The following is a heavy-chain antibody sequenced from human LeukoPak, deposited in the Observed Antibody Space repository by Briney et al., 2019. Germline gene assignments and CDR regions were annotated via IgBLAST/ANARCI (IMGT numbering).Heavy chain of an antibody. V-gene: IGHV4-61*02. CDR2: IYTSGST. CDR3: ARDRYLYSSGWYYFDY. Sequence: PSETLSLTCTVSGYSISSGYYWGWIRQPAGKGLEWIGRIYTSGSTNYNPSLKSRVTISVDTSKNQFSLKLSSVTAADTAVYYCARDRYLYSSGWYYFDYWGQGTLVTVSS. D-gene: IGHD6-19*01. CDR1: GYSISSGYY. J-gene: IGHJ4*02.